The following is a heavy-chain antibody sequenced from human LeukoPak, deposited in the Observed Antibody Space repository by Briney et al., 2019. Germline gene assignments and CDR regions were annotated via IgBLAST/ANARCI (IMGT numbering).Heavy chain of an antibody. CDR1: GFTFSSYG. J-gene: IGHJ4*02. D-gene: IGHD6-13*01. Sequence: PGRSLRLSCAASGFTFSSYGMHWVRQAPGKGLEWVAVISYDGSNKYCADSVKGRFTISRDNSKNTLYLQMNSLRAEDTAVYYCAKDWSSSIDYWGQGTLVTVSS. CDR3: AKDWSSSIDY. CDR2: ISYDGSNK. V-gene: IGHV3-30*18.